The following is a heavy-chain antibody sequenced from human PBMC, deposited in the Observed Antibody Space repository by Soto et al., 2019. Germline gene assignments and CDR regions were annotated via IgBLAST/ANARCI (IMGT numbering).Heavy chain of an antibody. CDR2: INGDGGST. D-gene: IGHD6-6*01. Sequence: GGSLRLSCAASGFTFSSYWMHWVRQAPGKGLVWVSRINGDGGSTYYADSVKGRFTISRDNSKNTLYLQMNSLRAEDTAVYYCAKYPSGISSSSNYGMDVWGHGTTVTVSS. CDR1: GFTFSSYW. J-gene: IGHJ6*02. V-gene: IGHV3-74*01. CDR3: AKYPSGISSSSNYGMDV.